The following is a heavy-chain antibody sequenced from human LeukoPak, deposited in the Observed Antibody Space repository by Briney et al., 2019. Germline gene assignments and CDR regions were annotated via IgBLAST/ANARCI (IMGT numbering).Heavy chain of an antibody. CDR3: ARGASGWTGYYFDY. V-gene: IGHV4-59*01. CDR2: IYYSGST. Sequence: SETLPLTCTVSGGSISSYYWSWIRQPPGKGLEWIGYIYYSGSTNHNPSLKSRVTISVDTSKNQFSLKLSSVTAADTAVYYCARGASGWTGYYFDYWGQGTLVTVSS. J-gene: IGHJ4*02. CDR1: GGSISSYY. D-gene: IGHD6-19*01.